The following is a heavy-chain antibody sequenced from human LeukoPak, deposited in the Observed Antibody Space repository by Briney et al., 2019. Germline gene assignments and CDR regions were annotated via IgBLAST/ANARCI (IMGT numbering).Heavy chain of an antibody. CDR2: INPNSGGT. CDR3: ARGSRRFLEWLLPDY. D-gene: IGHD3-3*01. CDR1: GYSLTNQD. V-gene: IGHV1-2*02. Sequence: ASVKVSCKASGYSLTNQDMHWVRQAPGQSLEWMGWINPNSGGTNYAQKFQGRVTMTRDTSISTAYMELSRLRSDDTAVYYCARGSRRFLEWLLPDYWGQGTLVTVSS. J-gene: IGHJ4*02.